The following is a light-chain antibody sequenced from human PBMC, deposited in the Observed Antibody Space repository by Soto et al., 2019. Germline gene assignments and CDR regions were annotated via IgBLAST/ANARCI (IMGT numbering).Light chain of an antibody. V-gene: IGKV3-15*01. CDR1: QSVSSN. CDR2: GAS. CDR3: QQYNNWPRT. J-gene: IGKJ1*01. Sequence: EIVMTQSPATLSVSPGERATLSCRSSQSVSSNLAWYQQNPGQAPRLLIYGASTRATGIPARFSGSGSGTEFTLTINSLQSEDFAVYYCQQYNNWPRTFGQGTKVDIK.